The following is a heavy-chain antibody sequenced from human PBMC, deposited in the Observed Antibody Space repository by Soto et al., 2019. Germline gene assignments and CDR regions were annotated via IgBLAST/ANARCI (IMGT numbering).Heavy chain of an antibody. V-gene: IGHV3-30*18. CDR1: GFTFSSYG. D-gene: IGHD5-12*01. J-gene: IGHJ4*02. Sequence: GGSLRLSCAASGFTFSSYGMHWVRQAPGKGLEWVAVISYDGSNKYYADSVKGRFTISRDNSKNTLYLQMNSLRAEDTAVYYCAKDMGSRRDGYKDYWGQGTLVTVYS. CDR2: ISYDGSNK. CDR3: AKDMGSRRDGYKDY.